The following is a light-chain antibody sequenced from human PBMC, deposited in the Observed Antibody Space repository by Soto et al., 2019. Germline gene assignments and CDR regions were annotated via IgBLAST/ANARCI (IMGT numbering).Light chain of an antibody. CDR3: QQYGSSPRYT. CDR2: GAS. V-gene: IGKV3-20*01. Sequence: EIVLTQSPGSLSLSPGERATLSCMASHSVTSTYLAWYQQKPGQAPRPLIYGASTRATGIPDRFSGSGSGTDFTLTISRLEPEDFAVYYCQQYGSSPRYTFGQGTKLEIK. J-gene: IGKJ2*01. CDR1: HSVTSTY.